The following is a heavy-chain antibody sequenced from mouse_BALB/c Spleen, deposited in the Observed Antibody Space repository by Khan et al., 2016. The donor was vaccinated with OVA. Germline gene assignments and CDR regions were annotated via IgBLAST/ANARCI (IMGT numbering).Heavy chain of an antibody. CDR2: ISYSGNT. Sequence: VQLKQSGPGLVKPSHSLSLPCTVTGYSITVDYAGNWIRQFPGNKLEWMGFISYSGNTNYNPSFKSKTSLIRDKSKTQFFLKLQSVTTEDTARYFCAGVYEGYFHYWGQGTTLTVSS. CDR1: GYSITVDYA. J-gene: IGHJ2*01. D-gene: IGHD1-1*01. V-gene: IGHV3-2*02. CDR3: AGVYEGYFHY.